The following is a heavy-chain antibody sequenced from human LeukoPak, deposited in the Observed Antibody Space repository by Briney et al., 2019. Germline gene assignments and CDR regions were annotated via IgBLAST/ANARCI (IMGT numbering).Heavy chain of an antibody. CDR2: ISTSGSTI. CDR3: ARALLVDHDAFDV. D-gene: IGHD3-10*01. CDR1: GFTFSSYE. Sequence: GGSLRLSCTASGFTFSSYEMVWVRQAPGKALEWVSYISTSGSTIYYGASVKGRFTISRDNARNSLYLQMNSLRAEDTGIYYCARALLVDHDAFDVWGQGTMLTVSS. J-gene: IGHJ3*01. V-gene: IGHV3-48*03.